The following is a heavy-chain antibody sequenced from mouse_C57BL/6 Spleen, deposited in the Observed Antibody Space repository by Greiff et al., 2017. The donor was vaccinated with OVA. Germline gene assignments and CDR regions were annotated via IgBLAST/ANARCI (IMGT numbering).Heavy chain of an antibody. CDR2: ISYDGSN. V-gene: IGHV3-6*01. D-gene: IGHD1-2*01. CDR1: GYSITSGYY. Sequence: EVHLVESGPGLVKPSQSLSLTCSVTGYSITSGYYWNWIRQFPGNKLEWMGYISYDGSNNYNPSLKNRISITRDTSKNQFFLKLNSVTTEDTATYYCARVYGGAMDYWGQGTSVTVSS. J-gene: IGHJ4*01. CDR3: ARVYGGAMDY.